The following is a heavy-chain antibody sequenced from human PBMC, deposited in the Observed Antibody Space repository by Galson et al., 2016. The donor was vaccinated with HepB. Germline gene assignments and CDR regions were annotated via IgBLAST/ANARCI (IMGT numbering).Heavy chain of an antibody. V-gene: IGHV4-59*01. D-gene: IGHD4-17*01. J-gene: IGHJ4*02. Sequence: SETLSLTCSVSGGSISSYSWSWIRQPPGKGLEWIGYLYHTGSTNYNPSLKSRVTMSLDTSKSHFSLRLNSVTAADTAMYYCARNFGDNVDGAFDSWGQGTLVTVSS. CDR1: GGSISSYS. CDR3: ARNFGDNVDGAFDS. CDR2: LYHTGST.